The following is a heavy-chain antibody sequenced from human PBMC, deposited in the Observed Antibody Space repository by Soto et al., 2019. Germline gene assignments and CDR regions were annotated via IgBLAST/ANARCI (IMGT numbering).Heavy chain of an antibody. CDR2: IGTSGGST. CDR1: GFTFSNSV. CDR3: AKSERFDP. Sequence: GGSLRLSCAASGFTFSNSVMSWVRQAPGKGPEWVSTIGTSGGSTNYADSVKGRFTISRDNFKNTLYLQMNSLGAEDTAVYYCAKSERFDPWGQGTLVTVSS. J-gene: IGHJ5*02. V-gene: IGHV3-23*01.